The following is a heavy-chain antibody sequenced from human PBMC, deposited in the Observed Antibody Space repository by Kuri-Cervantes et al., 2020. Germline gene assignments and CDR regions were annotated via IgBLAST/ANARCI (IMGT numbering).Heavy chain of an antibody. CDR3: AKDPSGSYSSGWYLDY. CDR1: GLIFSNYG. J-gene: IGHJ4*02. Sequence: GESLKISCEASGLIFSNYGMHWVRQAPGKGLEWVSYISSSGSTIYYADSVKGRFTISRDNAKNSLYLQMNSLRAEDTAVYYCAKDPSGSYSSGWYLDYWGQGTLVTVSS. CDR2: ISSSGSTI. D-gene: IGHD6-19*01. V-gene: IGHV3-48*04.